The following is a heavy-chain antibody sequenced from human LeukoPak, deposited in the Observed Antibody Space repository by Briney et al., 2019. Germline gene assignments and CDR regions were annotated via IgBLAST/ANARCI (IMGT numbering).Heavy chain of an antibody. CDR3: AKSARITATFYFDY. J-gene: IGHJ4*02. CDR2: ISGSGGS. Sequence: GGSLRLSCTVSGFNFSNFAMGWVRQAPGKGLEYVSVISGSGGSYSTDSVKGRFAISRDNSKNSLFLQMNSLRAEDTAVYYCAKSARITATFYFDYWGQGTPVTVSS. D-gene: IGHD1-7*01. V-gene: IGHV3-23*01. CDR1: GFNFSNFA.